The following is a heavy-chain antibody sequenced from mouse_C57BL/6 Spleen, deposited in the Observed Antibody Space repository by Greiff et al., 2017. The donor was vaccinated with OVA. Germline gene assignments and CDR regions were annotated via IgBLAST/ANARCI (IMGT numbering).Heavy chain of an antibody. J-gene: IGHJ4*01. Sequence: VQLQQSGPELVKPGASVKISCKASGYTFTDYYMNWVKQSHGKSLEWIGDINPNNGGTSYNQKFKGKATLTVDKSSSTAYMELRSLTSEDSAVYYCANIYYGNYYAMDYWGQGTSVTVSS. CDR1: GYTFTDYY. CDR3: ANIYYGNYYAMDY. D-gene: IGHD2-1*01. V-gene: IGHV1-26*01. CDR2: INPNNGGT.